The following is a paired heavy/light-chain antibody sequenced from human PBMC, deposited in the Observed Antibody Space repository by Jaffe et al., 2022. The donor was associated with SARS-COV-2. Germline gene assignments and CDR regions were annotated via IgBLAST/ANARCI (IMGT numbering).Light chain of an antibody. CDR1: QSISRY. CDR2: AAS. Sequence: DIQMTQSPSSLSASVGDRVTITCRASQSISRYLNWYQLKPGKAPKLLIYAASSLQSGVPSRFSGSGSGTDFTLTISSLQPEDFATYYCQQSYSTPRTFGQGTKVEIK. J-gene: IGKJ1*01. CDR3: QQSYSTPRT. V-gene: IGKV1-39*01.
Heavy chain of an antibody. D-gene: IGHD3-10*01. CDR2: IYNSGST. Sequence: QVQLQESGPGLVKPSETLSLTCAVSGGSISSYYWSWIRQPPGKGLEWIGYIYNSGSTNYNPSLKSRVTISVDTSKNQFSLKLSSVTAADTAVYYCARGPTYYGSGSHTTFDYWGQGTLVTVSS. V-gene: IGHV4-59*01. J-gene: IGHJ4*02. CDR1: GGSISSYY. CDR3: ARGPTYYGSGSHTTFDY.